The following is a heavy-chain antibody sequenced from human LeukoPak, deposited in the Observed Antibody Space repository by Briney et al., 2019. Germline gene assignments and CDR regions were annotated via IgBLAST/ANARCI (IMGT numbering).Heavy chain of an antibody. V-gene: IGHV4-39*07. CDR3: ARGDVLLWFGEFGY. J-gene: IGHJ4*02. CDR2: IYYSGST. D-gene: IGHD3-10*01. Sequence: PSETLSLTCTVSGGSISSSSYYWGWIRQPPGKGLEWIGSIYYSGSTYYNPSLKSRVTISVDTSKNQFSLKLSSVTAADTAVYYCARGDVLLWFGEFGYWGQGTLVTVSS. CDR1: GGSISSSSYY.